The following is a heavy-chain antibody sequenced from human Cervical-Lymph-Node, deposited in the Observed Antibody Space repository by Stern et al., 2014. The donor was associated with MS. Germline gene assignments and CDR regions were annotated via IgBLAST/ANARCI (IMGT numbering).Heavy chain of an antibody. CDR1: GYSFTNYW. Sequence: MQLVQSGAEVKKPGESLKISCEGSGYSFTNYWIGWVRQVPGQGLEWVGIIFPGDSETRYSPPFKGQVTISADKSITTAYLQWSSLKASDTAVYYCATQGSISDGYKYWGQGTLVTVSS. CDR3: ATQGSISDGYKY. D-gene: IGHD2-21*01. V-gene: IGHV5-51*03. CDR2: IFPGDSET. J-gene: IGHJ4*02.